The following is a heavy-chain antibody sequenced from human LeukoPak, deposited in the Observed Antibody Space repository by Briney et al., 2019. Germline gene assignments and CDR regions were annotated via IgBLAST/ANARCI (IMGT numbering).Heavy chain of an antibody. Sequence: SETLSLTCSVSDDSITMYYWTWIRPPPGTGLEWVGYVDHTGSTNFNPSLNGRVSIPRDTTKNLFSLRLRSVTAADTAVYFCARGRVSSSTWYSTYYYYFYMDVWGKGTTVTVSS. CDR3: ARGRVSSSTWYSTYYYYFYMDV. J-gene: IGHJ6*03. CDR1: DDSITMYY. D-gene: IGHD1-1*01. CDR2: VDHTGST. V-gene: IGHV4-59*01.